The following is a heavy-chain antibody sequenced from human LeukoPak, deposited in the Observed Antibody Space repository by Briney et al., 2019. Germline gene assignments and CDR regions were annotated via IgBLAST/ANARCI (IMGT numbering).Heavy chain of an antibody. CDR1: GFRFSSYV. J-gene: IGHJ4*02. CDR2: IDGSDGAS. V-gene: IGHV3-23*01. D-gene: IGHD1-14*01. Sequence: GGSLRLSCAASGFRFSSYVMSWVRQAPGKGLEYVSSIDGSDGASYYADSVKGRFTISRDNSKNTLFLQMNSLRVEDTAVYYCARVDSENHDYWGQGTLLTVSS. CDR3: ARVDSENHDY.